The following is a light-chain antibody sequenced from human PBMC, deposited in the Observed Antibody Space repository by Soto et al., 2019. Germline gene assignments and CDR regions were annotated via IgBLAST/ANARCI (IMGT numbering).Light chain of an antibody. CDR1: QSVSTN. CDR3: QQDNNWPPIT. CDR2: GAS. J-gene: IGKJ5*01. V-gene: IGKV3-15*01. Sequence: EIVMTQSAATLSGSPGERATLSWRASQSVSTNLAWYQQKPSQSPRLLIYGASTRATGIPARFSGSGSGTEFTLTISSLQSQDFAVYYCQQDNNWPPITFGQGTRLEIK.